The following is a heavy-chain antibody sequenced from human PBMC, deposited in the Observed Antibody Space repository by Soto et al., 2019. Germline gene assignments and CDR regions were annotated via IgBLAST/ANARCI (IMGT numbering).Heavy chain of an antibody. J-gene: IGHJ2*01. D-gene: IGHD6-13*01. V-gene: IGHV1-69*06. CDR2: IIPIFGTA. CDR3: ARAAAEQPMYWYFDL. CDR1: GGTFSSYA. Sequence: AASVKVSCKASGGTFSSYAISWVRQAPGQGLEWMGGIIPIFGTANYAQKFQGRVTITADKSTSAAYMELSSLRSEDTAVYYCARAAAEQPMYWYFDLWGRGTLVTVSS.